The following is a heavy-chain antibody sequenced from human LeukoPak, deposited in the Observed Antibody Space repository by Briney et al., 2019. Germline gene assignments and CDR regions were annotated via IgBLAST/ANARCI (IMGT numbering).Heavy chain of an antibody. CDR3: GRGQTTVTN. CDR1: EFTFSSYW. V-gene: IGHV3-7*03. Sequence: GGSLRLSCAASEFTFSSYWMSWVRQAPGKGLEWVANIKQDGSEKYYVDSVKGRFTISRDNAKNSLYLQMNSLRAEDTAVYFCGRGQTTVTNWGQGTLVTVSS. D-gene: IGHD4-17*01. CDR2: IKQDGSEK. J-gene: IGHJ4*02.